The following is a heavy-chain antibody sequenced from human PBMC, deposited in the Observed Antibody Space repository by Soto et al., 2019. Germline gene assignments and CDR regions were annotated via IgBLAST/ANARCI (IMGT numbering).Heavy chain of an antibody. V-gene: IGHV3-66*01. Sequence: HPGGSLRLSCAASGFTVSSNYMSWVRQAPGKGPEWVSVMYSGGSTFYADSVKGRFTISRDNSKNTLYLQMNSLRAEDTAVYYCARDRRYYDSSDYFFDYWGQGTLVTVSS. CDR3: ARDRRYYDSSDYFFDY. D-gene: IGHD3-22*01. CDR1: GFTVSSNY. CDR2: MYSGGST. J-gene: IGHJ4*02.